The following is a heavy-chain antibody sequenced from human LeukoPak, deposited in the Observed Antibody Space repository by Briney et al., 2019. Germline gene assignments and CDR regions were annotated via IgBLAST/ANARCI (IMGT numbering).Heavy chain of an antibody. CDR2: IRYDGTNK. CDR1: GFTFSNYG. J-gene: IGHJ4*02. Sequence: QPGGSLRLSCAASGFTFSNYGMQWVRQAPGKGLEWVSFIRYDGTNKYYADSVKGRFTISRDDSKNTLYLQMNSLRPEDTAIYYCAKQGSWGQGTLVTVSS. CDR3: AKQGS. V-gene: IGHV3-30*02.